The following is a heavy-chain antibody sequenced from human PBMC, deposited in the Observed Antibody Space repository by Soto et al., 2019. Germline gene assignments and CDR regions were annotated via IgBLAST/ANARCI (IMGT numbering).Heavy chain of an antibody. J-gene: IGHJ6*03. V-gene: IGHV4-59*08. CDR3: ARTGDRSGYYYYYMDV. CDR1: GGSISSSY. D-gene: IGHD7-27*01. CDR2: IYYSGST. Sequence: SETLSLTCTVSGGSISSSYCIWIRQPPGKGLEWIGYIYYSGSTKYNPSLKSRVTISVDTSKNQFSLQLSSVTAADTAVYYCARTGDRSGYYYYYMDVWGKGTTVTVSS.